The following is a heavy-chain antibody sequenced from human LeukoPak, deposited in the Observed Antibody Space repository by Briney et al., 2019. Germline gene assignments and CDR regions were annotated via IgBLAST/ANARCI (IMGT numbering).Heavy chain of an antibody. J-gene: IGHJ3*02. D-gene: IGHD2-21*02. V-gene: IGHV3-48*02. Sequence: GGSLRLSCAASGFTFSTYSMNWVRQAPGKGLEWVSYISCSGSTIYYADSVKGRFTISRDNAKNSLYLQMNSLRDEDTAVYYCARDIGGDRFFDIWGQGTMVTASS. CDR3: ARDIGGDRFFDI. CDR2: ISCSGSTI. CDR1: GFTFSTYS.